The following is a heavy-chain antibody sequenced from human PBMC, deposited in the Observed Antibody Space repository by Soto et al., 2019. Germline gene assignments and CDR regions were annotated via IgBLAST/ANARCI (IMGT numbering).Heavy chain of an antibody. CDR1: GYTLTELS. CDR3: ATDSNPAAHYYYYYGMDV. Sequence: ASVKVSCKVSGYTLTELSMHWVRQAPGKGLEWMGGFDPEDGETIYAQKFQGRVTMTEDTSTDTAYMELSSLRSEDTAVYYCATDSNPAAHYYYYYGMDVWGQGTTVTVSS. J-gene: IGHJ6*02. CDR2: FDPEDGET. D-gene: IGHD6-25*01. V-gene: IGHV1-24*01.